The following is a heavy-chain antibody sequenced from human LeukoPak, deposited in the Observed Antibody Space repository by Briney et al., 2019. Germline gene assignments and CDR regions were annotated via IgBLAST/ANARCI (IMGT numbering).Heavy chain of an antibody. V-gene: IGHV4-34*01. D-gene: IGHD3-3*01. CDR1: HESFSEHY. CDR2: ISQSGTT. J-gene: IGHJ4*02. Sequence: SETLSLTCAVSHESFSEHYWNWIRQPPGKGLEWIGEISQSGTTHYNPSLKSRVTISVDTSENQWFLRGTSVPAADTAVYYCARGPTTSGVGTFDYWGQGTLVTVSS. CDR3: ARGPTTSGVGTFDY.